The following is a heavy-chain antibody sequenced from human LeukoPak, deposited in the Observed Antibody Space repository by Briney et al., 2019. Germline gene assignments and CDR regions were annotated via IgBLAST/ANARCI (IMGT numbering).Heavy chain of an antibody. CDR2: INPNSGGT. J-gene: IGHJ4*02. CDR1: GYTFTGYY. V-gene: IGHV1-2*02. CDR3: ASSPTIFGVVTTDY. D-gene: IGHD3-3*01. Sequence: GASVKVSCKASGYTFTGYYMHWVRQAPGQGLEWMGWINPNSGGTNYAQKFQGRVTMTRDTSISTAYMELSRLRSDDTAVYYCASSPTIFGVVTTDYWGQGTLVTVSS.